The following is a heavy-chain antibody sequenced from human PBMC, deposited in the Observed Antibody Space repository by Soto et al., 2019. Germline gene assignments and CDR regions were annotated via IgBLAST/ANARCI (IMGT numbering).Heavy chain of an antibody. Sequence: QVQLVQSGAEVKKPGASVKVSCTASGYSFTDFYVHWLRQAPGQGLEWMGCILPSSVVTRYADNFQGRVTMTRDTSIDTAYMDLYSLTSDDTAVYYCARLMISFRGIFDDSWGQGTLVTVSS. V-gene: IGHV1-2*02. D-gene: IGHD3-16*02. CDR2: ILPSSVVT. CDR1: GYSFTDFY. J-gene: IGHJ4*02. CDR3: ARLMISFRGIFDDS.